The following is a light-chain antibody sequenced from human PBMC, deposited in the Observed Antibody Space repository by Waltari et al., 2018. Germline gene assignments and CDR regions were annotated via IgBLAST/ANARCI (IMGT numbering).Light chain of an antibody. V-gene: IGLV4-69*01. CDR3: QPWGTGIVV. Sequence: QLVLTQSPSASASLVASVKLTCTLRSGHSSYAISWHQQQPARGRRYLKKLNSDGSHSKGDGIPDHFSASRYGAVRYLTISSLQSEDEADSYCQPWGTGIVVFGGGNRLTVL. CDR2: LNSDGSH. J-gene: IGLJ2*01. CDR1: SGHSSYA.